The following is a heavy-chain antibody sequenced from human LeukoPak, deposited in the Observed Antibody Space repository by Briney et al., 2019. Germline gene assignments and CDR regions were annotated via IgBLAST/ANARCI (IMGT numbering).Heavy chain of an antibody. J-gene: IGHJ3*02. CDR3: ASADPGPFSGPYAFDI. V-gene: IGHV4-59*01. CDR2: FYYSGST. Sequence: SETLSLTCTVSGGSISSYYWIWIRHPPGKGLEGIGYFYYSGSTNYNPSLKSRATISVDTSKNQFSLKLSSVTAADTAVYYCASADPGPFSGPYAFDIWGQGTIVTVSS. CDR1: GGSISSYY. D-gene: IGHD2-15*01.